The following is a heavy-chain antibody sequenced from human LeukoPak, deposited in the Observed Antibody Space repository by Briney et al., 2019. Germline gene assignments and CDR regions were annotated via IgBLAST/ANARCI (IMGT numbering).Heavy chain of an antibody. CDR3: ASTRPGTVVVPAAIRSSYY. CDR2: INHSGST. V-gene: IGHV4-34*01. CDR1: GGSFSGYY. J-gene: IGHJ4*02. D-gene: IGHD2-2*01. Sequence: SETLSLTCAVYGGSFSGYYWSWIRQPPGKGLEWIGEINHSGSTNYNPSLKSRVTISVDTSKNQFSLKLSSVTAADTAVYYCASTRPGTVVVPAAIRSSYYWGQGTLVTVSS.